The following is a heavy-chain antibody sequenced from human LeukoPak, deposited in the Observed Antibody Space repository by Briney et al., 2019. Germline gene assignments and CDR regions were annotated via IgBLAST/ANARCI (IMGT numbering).Heavy chain of an antibody. D-gene: IGHD2-2*02. Sequence: PGGSLRLSCAASGFTFSSYAMSWVRQAPGKGLEWVSAISGSGGSTYYADSVKGRFTISRDNSKNTLYLQMNSLRAEDTAVYYRAKGGEDIVVVPAAISYYYYMDVWGKGTTVTVSS. CDR2: ISGSGGST. CDR1: GFTFSSYA. J-gene: IGHJ6*03. V-gene: IGHV3-23*01. CDR3: AKGGEDIVVVPAAISYYYYMDV.